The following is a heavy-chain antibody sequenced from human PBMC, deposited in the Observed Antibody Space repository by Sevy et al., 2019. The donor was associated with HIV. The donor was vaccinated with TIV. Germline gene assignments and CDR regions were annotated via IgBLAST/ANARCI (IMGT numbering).Heavy chain of an antibody. Sequence: SETLSLTCTVSGGSVSSGSYYWSWIRQPPGKGLEWIGYIYYSGSTNYNPSLKSRVTISVDTSKNQFSLKLSSVTAADTAVYYCARDRVYCSGGSCYPSGWFYPWGQGTLVTVSS. CDR2: IYYSGST. J-gene: IGHJ5*02. D-gene: IGHD2-15*01. CDR1: GGSVSSGSYY. V-gene: IGHV4-61*01. CDR3: ARDRVYCSGGSCYPSGWFYP.